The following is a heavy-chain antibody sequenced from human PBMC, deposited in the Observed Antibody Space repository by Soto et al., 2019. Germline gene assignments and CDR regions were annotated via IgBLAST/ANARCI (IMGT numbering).Heavy chain of an antibody. V-gene: IGHV3-74*01. Sequence: GVLRLSCAASGFTFSSYWMHWVRQAPGKGLVWVSRINSDGSSTSYADSVKGRFTISRDNSKNTLSLQMNSLRAEDMAVYFCARDPNPAAAAYYYHYGMDVWGQGTTVTVSS. CDR2: INSDGSST. J-gene: IGHJ6*02. CDR3: ARDPNPAAAAYYYHYGMDV. CDR1: GFTFSSYW. D-gene: IGHD6-13*01.